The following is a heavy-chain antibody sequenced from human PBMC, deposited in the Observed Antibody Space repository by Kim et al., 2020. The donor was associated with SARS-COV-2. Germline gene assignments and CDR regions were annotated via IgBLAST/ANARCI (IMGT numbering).Heavy chain of an antibody. V-gene: IGHV3-30-3*01. Sequence: GGSLRLSCAASGFTFSSYAMHWVRQAPGKGLEWVAVISYDGSNKYYADSVKGRFTISRDNSKNTLYLQMNSLRAEDTAVYYCARDKKGGYDYGGYYYYGMDVCAKGPRSPSP. J-gene: IGHJ6*02. CDR1: GFTFSSYA. D-gene: IGHD5-12*01. CDR3: ARDKKGGYDYGGYYYYGMDV. CDR2: ISYDGSNK.